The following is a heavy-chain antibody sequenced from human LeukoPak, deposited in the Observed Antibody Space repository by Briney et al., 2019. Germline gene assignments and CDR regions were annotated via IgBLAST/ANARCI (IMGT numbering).Heavy chain of an antibody. CDR2: IKQDVREK. CDR1: GFTFSIYW. V-gene: IGHV3-7*03. D-gene: IGHD3-10*01. J-gene: IGHJ6*04. Sequence: GGSLRLSCAASGFTFSIYWMSWVRQAPGKGREWVANIKQDVREKYYVDSVKGRFTISRDNAKNSLYLQMNSLRAEDTAVYYCVRGILLWFGEPYNYGMDVWGKGTTVTVSS. CDR3: VRGILLWFGEPYNYGMDV.